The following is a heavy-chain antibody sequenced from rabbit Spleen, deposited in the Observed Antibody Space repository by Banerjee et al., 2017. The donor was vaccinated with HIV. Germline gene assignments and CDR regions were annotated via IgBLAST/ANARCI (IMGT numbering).Heavy chain of an antibody. CDR3: VRDRANIGGDYGPYYFDL. V-gene: IGHV1S45*01. D-gene: IGHD2-1*01. CDR1: GFSFSDRDV. J-gene: IGHJ4*01. Sequence: QEQLVESGGGLVKPEGSLTLTCKASGFSFSDRDVMCWVRQAPGKGLEWIACINIVTGKAVYASWAKGRFTMSRTSSTTVTLQMTSLTAADTATYFCVRDRANIGGDYGPYYFDLWGPGTLVTVS. CDR2: INIVTGKA.